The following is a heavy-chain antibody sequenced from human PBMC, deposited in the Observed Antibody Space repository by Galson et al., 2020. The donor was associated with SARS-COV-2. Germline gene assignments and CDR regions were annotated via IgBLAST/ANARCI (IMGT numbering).Heavy chain of an antibody. V-gene: IGHV4-39*07. CDR1: GGSISSSSYY. J-gene: IGHJ4*02. D-gene: IGHD3-16*01. Sequence: SETLSLTCTVSGGSISSSSYYWGWIRQPPGKGLEWIGSIYYSGSTYYNPSLKSRVTISVDTSKNQFSLKLSSVTAADTAVYYCARLFMITGIYWGQGTLVTVSS. CDR2: IYYSGST. CDR3: ARLFMITGIY.